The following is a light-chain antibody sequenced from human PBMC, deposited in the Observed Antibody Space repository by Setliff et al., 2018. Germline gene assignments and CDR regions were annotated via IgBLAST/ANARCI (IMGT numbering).Light chain of an antibody. CDR2: DVT. Sequence: QSALTQPPSASGSPGQSVTISCTGTSNDVWGHNYVSWYQQHPGKAPQLIIYDVTKRPSGVPDRFSGSKSGNTASLTVPGLQAEDEAEYYCSSYADSNIFLFGSGTQLTVL. CDR3: SSYADSNIFL. V-gene: IGLV2-8*01. J-gene: IGLJ1*01. CDR1: SNDVWGHNY.